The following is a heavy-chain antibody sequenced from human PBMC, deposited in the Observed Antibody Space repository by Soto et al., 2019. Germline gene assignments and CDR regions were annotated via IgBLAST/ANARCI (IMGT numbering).Heavy chain of an antibody. J-gene: IGHJ6*02. CDR1: GGSISSSSYY. CDR3: ATLEYYYGMDV. V-gene: IGHV4-39*01. Sequence: SETLSLTCTVSGGSISSSSYYWGWIRQPPGKGLEWIGSIYYSGSTYYNPSLKSRVTISVDTSKNQFSLKLSSVTAADTVVYYCATLEYYYGMDVWGQGTTVTVSS. CDR2: IYYSGST. D-gene: IGHD1-1*01.